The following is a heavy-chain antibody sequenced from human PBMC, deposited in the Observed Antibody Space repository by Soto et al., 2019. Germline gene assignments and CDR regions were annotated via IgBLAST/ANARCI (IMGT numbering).Heavy chain of an antibody. V-gene: IGHV6-1*01. CDR2: TYYRSKWYS. Sequence: SQTLSLPFAISGDSVSSTSAAWSWIRQSPSRGLEWLGRTYYRSKWYSDYAVSVKSRITINPDTSKNQFSLQLNSVTPEDTAVYYCARGSYYSGWVWGQGTMVTV. D-gene: IGHD6-19*01. CDR3: ARGSYYSGWV. CDR1: GDSVSSTSAA. J-gene: IGHJ4*02.